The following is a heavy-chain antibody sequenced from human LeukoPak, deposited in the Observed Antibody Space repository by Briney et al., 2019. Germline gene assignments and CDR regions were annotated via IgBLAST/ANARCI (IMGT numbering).Heavy chain of an antibody. CDR2: ISGSGGST. D-gene: IGHD5-18*01. J-gene: IGHJ4*02. V-gene: IGHV3-23*01. Sequence: GGSLRLSCAASGFTFSSYAMSWVRQAPGKGLEWVSAISGSGGSTYYADSVKGRFTISRDNSKNTLYLQMNSLRAEDTAVYHCAKVSAMVFTFDYWGQGTLVTVSS. CDR3: AKVSAMVFTFDY. CDR1: GFTFSSYA.